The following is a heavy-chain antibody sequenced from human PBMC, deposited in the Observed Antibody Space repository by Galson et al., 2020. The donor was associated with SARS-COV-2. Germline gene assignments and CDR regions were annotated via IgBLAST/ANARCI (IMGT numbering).Heavy chain of an antibody. CDR2: IYPGDSDT. CDR3: ASYNSRVDY. CDR1: GYSFTDYW. V-gene: IGHV5-51*01. D-gene: IGHD3-22*01. J-gene: IGHJ4*02. Sequence: GESLKIPCKGSGYSFTDYWIGWVRQMPGKGLEWMGTIYPGDSDTRYSPSFQGQVTISADKSINTAYLQWSSLKASDTAMYYCASYNSRVDYWGQGTQVTVSS.